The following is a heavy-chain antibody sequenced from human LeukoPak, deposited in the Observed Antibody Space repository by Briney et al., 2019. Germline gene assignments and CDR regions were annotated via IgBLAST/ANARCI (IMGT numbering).Heavy chain of an antibody. J-gene: IGHJ4*02. CDR3: ARGGSLFGVVTHYFDS. Sequence: GGSLRLSCAASGFTVSTNYMSWVRQAPGKGLDWVSVIFGGGSTYYADSVKGRFTISRHNSKNTLYLQMNSLRAEDTALYYCARGGSLFGVVTHYFDSWGQGTLVTVSS. CDR2: IFGGGST. V-gene: IGHV3-53*01. D-gene: IGHD3-3*01. CDR1: GFTVSTNY.